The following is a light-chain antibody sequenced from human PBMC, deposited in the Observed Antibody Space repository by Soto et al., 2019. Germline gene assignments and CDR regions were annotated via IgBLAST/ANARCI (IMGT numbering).Light chain of an antibody. Sequence: DIHITHSPSSLSSSLVDRVTITCRASQSISNWLAWYQQKPGTAPKLLIYHASNLESGVPSRFSGSGSGTDFTLTISSLKPGDFATYYCHKYQSYSFGQGTKVDIK. CDR1: QSISNW. CDR2: HAS. V-gene: IGKV1-5*01. J-gene: IGKJ1*01. CDR3: HKYQSYS.